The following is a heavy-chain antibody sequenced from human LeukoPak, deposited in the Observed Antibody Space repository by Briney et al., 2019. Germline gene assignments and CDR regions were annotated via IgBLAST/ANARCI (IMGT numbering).Heavy chain of an antibody. V-gene: IGHV4-61*01. CDR3: AGRRISYFDS. J-gene: IGHJ4*02. CDR1: GGSVSSGHYY. CDR2: IYSSGST. Sequence: PSDTLTLTCTVSGGSVSSGHYYWSWIQQPPGKGLEWIGNIYSSGSTKYNSSLKSRVTISVDTSKNQFSLKLSSLTAADTAVYYCAGRRISYFDSWGQGTLVTVSS. D-gene: IGHD2-15*01.